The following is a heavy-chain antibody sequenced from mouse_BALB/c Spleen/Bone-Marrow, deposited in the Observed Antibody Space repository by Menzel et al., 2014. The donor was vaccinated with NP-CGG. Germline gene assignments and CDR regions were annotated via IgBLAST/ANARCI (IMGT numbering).Heavy chain of an antibody. CDR3: ASLGYYWGFAY. J-gene: IGHJ3*01. D-gene: IGHD2-3*01. CDR1: GFDFSGFW. V-gene: IGHV4-1*02. Sequence: EVQLQQSGGGLVQPGGSLKLSCAASGFDFSGFWMGWVRQAPGKGLERIGEINPDSSTINYTPYLKDRFIISRDNAKNTLYLQMSKVRSEYTALSYCASLGYYWGFAYWGQGTLVTVSA. CDR2: INPDSSTI.